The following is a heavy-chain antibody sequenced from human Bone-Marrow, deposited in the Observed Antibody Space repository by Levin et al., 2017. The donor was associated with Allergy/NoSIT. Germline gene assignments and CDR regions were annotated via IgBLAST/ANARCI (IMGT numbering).Heavy chain of an antibody. CDR2: IYYSGST. D-gene: IGHD2-21*01. Sequence: PGGSLRLSCTVSGGSISTSDHYWDWIRQPPGTGLEWIGNIYYSGSTYYNPSLKSRVTISVDTSKNQFSLKLSSVSAADTALYYCAKSRGGDSTYYYYYGMDVWGQGTTVTVSS. CDR1: GGSISTSDHY. V-gene: IGHV4-39*01. J-gene: IGHJ6*02. CDR3: AKSRGGDSTYYYYYGMDV.